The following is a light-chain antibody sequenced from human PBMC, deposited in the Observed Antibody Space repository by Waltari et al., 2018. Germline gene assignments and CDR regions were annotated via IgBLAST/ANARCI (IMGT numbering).Light chain of an antibody. J-gene: IGKJ4*01. CDR3: QHYYDNPLT. Sequence: IQMTQSPSALSASVGDRVTIPCRASQNIYSTLAWYQQKPGKAPKLLIYAASSLQSGIPSRFSGSGSGTDFTLTISSLQPEDSATYYCQHYYDNPLTFGGGSKVEIK. V-gene: IGKV1D-13*01. CDR1: QNIYST. CDR2: AAS.